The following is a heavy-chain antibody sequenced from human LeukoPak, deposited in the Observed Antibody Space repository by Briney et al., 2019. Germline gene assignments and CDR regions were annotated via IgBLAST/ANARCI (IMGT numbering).Heavy chain of an antibody. CDR2: INHGGST. Sequence: SETLSLTCAVSGGSITNTNWWSWVRQPPGKGPEWSGEINHGGSTNYNPSLKSRVTISVDKSKNQFSLKLSSVTAADTAVYYCARAYYYGTSAKNDWGQGTLVTVSS. J-gene: IGHJ4*02. V-gene: IGHV4-4*02. D-gene: IGHD3-22*01. CDR3: ARAYYYGTSAKND. CDR1: GGSITNTNW.